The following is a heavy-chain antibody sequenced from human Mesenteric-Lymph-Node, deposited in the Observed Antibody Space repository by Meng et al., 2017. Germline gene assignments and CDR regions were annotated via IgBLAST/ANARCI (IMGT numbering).Heavy chain of an antibody. J-gene: IGHJ6*02. CDR1: GGSISSYY. V-gene: IGHV4-59*01. Sequence: SETLSLTCTVSGGSISSYYWSWIRQPPGKGLEWIGYIYYSGSTNYNPSLKSRVTISVDTSKNQFSLKLSSVTAADTAVYYCARNPKTYCSGGSCYVYYYGMDVWGQGTTVTVSS. CDR2: IYYSGST. D-gene: IGHD2-15*01. CDR3: ARNPKTYCSGGSCYVYYYGMDV.